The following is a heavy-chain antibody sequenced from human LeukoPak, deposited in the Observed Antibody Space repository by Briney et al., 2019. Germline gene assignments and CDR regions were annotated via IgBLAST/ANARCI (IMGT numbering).Heavy chain of an antibody. D-gene: IGHD2-15*01. CDR2: INWNGGST. J-gene: IGHJ6*03. CDR3: ARGSFSDYYYYMDV. V-gene: IGHV3-20*04. Sequence: WGSLRLSCAASGFTFDDYGMSWVRQAPGKGLEWVSGINWNGGSTGYADSVKGRFTISRDNAKNSLYLQMNSLRAEDTALYYCARGSFSDYYYYMDVWGKGTTVTVSS. CDR1: GFTFDDYG.